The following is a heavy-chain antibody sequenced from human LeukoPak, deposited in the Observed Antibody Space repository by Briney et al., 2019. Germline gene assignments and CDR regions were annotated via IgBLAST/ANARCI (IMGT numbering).Heavy chain of an antibody. D-gene: IGHD3-10*01. CDR1: GFTFSSYA. Sequence: PGGSLRLSCSASGFTFSSYAMHWVRQAPGKGLEYVSAISSNRGSTYYADSVKGRFTISRDNSKNTLYLQMSSLRAEDTAVYYCVKDALWFGESIGGDFDYWGQGTLVTVSS. CDR3: VKDALWFGESIGGDFDY. CDR2: ISSNRGST. J-gene: IGHJ4*02. V-gene: IGHV3-64D*06.